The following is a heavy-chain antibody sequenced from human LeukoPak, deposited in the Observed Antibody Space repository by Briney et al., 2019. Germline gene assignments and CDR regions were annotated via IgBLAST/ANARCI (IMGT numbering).Heavy chain of an antibody. V-gene: IGHV3-48*01. CDR2: ISVGSDAA. J-gene: IGHJ4*02. CDR3: ARLTGTGYFDL. Sequence: GGSLRLSCAASGLTLSSYSMNWVRQVPGKGLEWISYISVGSDAAYYADSVRGRLTISRDTAKNSLILQMNSLRAGDMARYFCARLTGTGYFDLWGQGTPVTVSS. CDR1: GLTLSSYS. D-gene: IGHD1-20*01.